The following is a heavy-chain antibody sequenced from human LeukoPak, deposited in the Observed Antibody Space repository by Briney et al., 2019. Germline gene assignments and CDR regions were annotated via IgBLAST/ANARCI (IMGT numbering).Heavy chain of an antibody. CDR1: GGTFSSYA. CDR2: IIPILGIA. Sequence: ASVKVSCKASGGTFSSYAISWVRQAPGQGLEWMGRIIPILGIANYARKFQGRVTITADKSTSTAYMELSSLRSEDTAVYYCARDQGPPPLYYGMDVWGQGTTVTVSS. J-gene: IGHJ6*02. CDR3: ARDQGPPPLYYGMDV. V-gene: IGHV1-69*04.